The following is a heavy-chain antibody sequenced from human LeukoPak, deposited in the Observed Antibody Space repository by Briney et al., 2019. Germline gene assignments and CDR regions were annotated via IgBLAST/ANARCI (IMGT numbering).Heavy chain of an antibody. CDR1: GFTFSDYY. D-gene: IGHD5-12*01. Sequence: PGGSLRLSCAASGFTFSDYYMSWIRQAPGKGLEWVGFIRSKAYGGTTEYAASVKGRFTISRDDSKSIAYLQMNRLKTEDTAVYYCTRDGLHHGWLRLWEFDYWGQGTLVTVSS. CDR2: IRSKAYGGTT. J-gene: IGHJ4*02. CDR3: TRDGLHHGWLRLWEFDY. V-gene: IGHV3-49*03.